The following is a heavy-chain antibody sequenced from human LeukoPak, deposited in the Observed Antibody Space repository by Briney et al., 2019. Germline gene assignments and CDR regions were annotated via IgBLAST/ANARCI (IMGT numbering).Heavy chain of an antibody. CDR2: IIPIFGTA. CDR1: GGTFSSYA. D-gene: IGHD6-6*01. CDR3: ARREGRSASPFFFDS. Sequence: SVKVSCKASGGTFSSYAISWVRQAPGQGLEWMGGIIPIFGTANYAQKFQGRVTITADESTSTAYMELSSLRSEDTAVYYCARREGRSASPFFFDSWGQGTLVTVSS. V-gene: IGHV1-69*13. J-gene: IGHJ4*02.